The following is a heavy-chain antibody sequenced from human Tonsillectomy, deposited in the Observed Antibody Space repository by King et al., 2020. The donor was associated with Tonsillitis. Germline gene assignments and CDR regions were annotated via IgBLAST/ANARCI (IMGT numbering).Heavy chain of an antibody. Sequence: VQLVESGGGFIKPGGSLRLSCASSGFTFSSAWMNWVRQAPGKGLEWVGRIKSKTDGGTTDYAAPVKGRFTISREDSKNTLYRQMNSLKTEDTAVYYCTTFLIYGGNSGNLSGGAFDIWGQGTMVTVSS. CDR1: GFTFSSAW. CDR2: IKSKTDGGTT. V-gene: IGHV3-15*07. D-gene: IGHD4-23*01. CDR3: TTFLIYGGNSGNLSGGAFDI. J-gene: IGHJ3*02.